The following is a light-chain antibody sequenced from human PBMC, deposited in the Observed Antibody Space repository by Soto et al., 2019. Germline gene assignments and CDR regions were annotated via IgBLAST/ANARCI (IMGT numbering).Light chain of an antibody. CDR2: GAS. CDR3: QQYGSTPLT. CDR1: QSVITY. V-gene: IGKV3-20*01. J-gene: IGKJ4*01. Sequence: ESVLTQSPGTLSLSPGERATLSCRASQSVITYLAWYQQKPGQAPRLLIYGASSRATGIPDRFSGSGSGTDFTLTISRLEPEDVAVYYCQQYGSTPLTFGGETKVDIK.